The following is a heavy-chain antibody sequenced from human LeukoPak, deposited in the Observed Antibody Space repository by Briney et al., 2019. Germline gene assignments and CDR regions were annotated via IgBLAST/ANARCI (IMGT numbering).Heavy chain of an antibody. CDR3: ARNPHYYDSSGYYPYYFDY. V-gene: IGHV4-34*01. CDR2: INHSGST. D-gene: IGHD3-22*01. Sequence: SETLSLTCAVYGGSFIGYYWSWIRQPPGKGLEWIGEINHSGSTNYNPSLKSRVTISVDTSKNQFSLKLSSVTAADTAVYYCARNPHYYDSSGYYPYYFDYWGQGTLVTVSS. J-gene: IGHJ4*02. CDR1: GGSFIGYY.